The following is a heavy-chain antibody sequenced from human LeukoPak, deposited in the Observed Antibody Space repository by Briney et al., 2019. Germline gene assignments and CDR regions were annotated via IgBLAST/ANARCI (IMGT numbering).Heavy chain of an antibody. Sequence: PSETLSLTCTVSGGSISSGSYYWSWIRQPAGKGLEWIGEINHSGSTNYNPSLKSRVTISVDTSKNQFSLKLSSVTAADTAVYYCASAQGVRGVIRNGSFDYWGQGTLVTVSS. CDR1: GGSISSGSYY. J-gene: IGHJ4*02. CDR2: INHSGST. CDR3: ASAQGVRGVIRNGSFDY. D-gene: IGHD3-10*01. V-gene: IGHV4-61*10.